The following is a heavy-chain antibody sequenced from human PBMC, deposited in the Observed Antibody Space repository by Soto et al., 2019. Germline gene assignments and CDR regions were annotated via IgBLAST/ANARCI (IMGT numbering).Heavy chain of an antibody. Sequence: QVQLVQSGAEVKKPGSSVKVSCKASGGTFSSYAISWVRQAPGQGLEWMGGIIPIFGTANYAQKFQGRVTITADESTSTAYMELSSLRSEDTAVYYCARAYSSSAGHNNYGMDVWGQGTTVTVPS. CDR1: GGTFSSYA. V-gene: IGHV1-69*01. CDR3: ARAYSSSAGHNNYGMDV. CDR2: IIPIFGTA. D-gene: IGHD6-6*01. J-gene: IGHJ6*02.